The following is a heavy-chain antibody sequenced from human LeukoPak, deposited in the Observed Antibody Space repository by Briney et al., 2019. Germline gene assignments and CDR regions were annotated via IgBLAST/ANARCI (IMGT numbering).Heavy chain of an antibody. J-gene: IGHJ4*02. CDR1: GYTFTSYG. Sequence: WASVKVSCKASGYTFTSYGISWVRQAPGQGLEWMGWISAYNGNTNYAQKLQGRVTMTTDTSTSTAYMELRSLRSDDTAVYYCARAPGGIVVVINIDYWGQGTLVTVSS. V-gene: IGHV1-18*01. CDR2: ISAYNGNT. D-gene: IGHD3-22*01. CDR3: ARAPGGIVVVINIDY.